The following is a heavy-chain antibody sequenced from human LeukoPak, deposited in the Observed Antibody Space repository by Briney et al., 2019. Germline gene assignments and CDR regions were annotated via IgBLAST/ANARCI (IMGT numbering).Heavy chain of an antibody. CDR3: TTDPRNGYYFDY. CDR2: IKSKTDGGTT. J-gene: IGHJ4*02. Sequence: GGSLRLSCAASGFTFSNAWMSWVRQAPGKGLEWIGRIKSKTDGGTTDYAAPVKGRFTISRDDSTDALYLQLNSLKTEDTAIYYCTTDPRNGYYFDYWGQGTLVTVSS. D-gene: IGHD1-1*01. V-gene: IGHV3-15*01. CDR1: GFTFSNAW.